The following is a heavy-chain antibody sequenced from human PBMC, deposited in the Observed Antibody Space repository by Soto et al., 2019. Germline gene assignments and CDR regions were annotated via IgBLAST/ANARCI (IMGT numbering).Heavy chain of an antibody. CDR3: AREGSSPEKAPDY. J-gene: IGHJ4*02. V-gene: IGHV3-7*05. CDR1: GFTFSSYW. CDR2: IKQDGSEK. Sequence: GGSLRLSCAASGFTFSSYWMSWVRQAPGKGLEWVANIKQDGSEKYYVDSVKGRFTIPRDNAKNSLYLQMNSLRAEDTAVYYCAREGSSPEKAPDYWGQGTLVTVSS.